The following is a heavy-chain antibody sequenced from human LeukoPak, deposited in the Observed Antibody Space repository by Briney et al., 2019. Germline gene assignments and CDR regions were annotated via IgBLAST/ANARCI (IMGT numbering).Heavy chain of an antibody. CDR3: AREADIVVVVAPTRGRVEGYFDY. D-gene: IGHD2-15*01. CDR2: ISSSSSTI. CDR1: GFTFSSYA. V-gene: IGHV3-48*01. J-gene: IGHJ4*02. Sequence: GGSLRLSCAASGFTFSSYAMSWVRQAPGKGLEWVSYISSSSSTIYYADSVKGRFTISRDNAKNSLYLQMSSLRAEDTAVYYCAREADIVVVVAPTRGRVEGYFDYWGQGTLVTVSS.